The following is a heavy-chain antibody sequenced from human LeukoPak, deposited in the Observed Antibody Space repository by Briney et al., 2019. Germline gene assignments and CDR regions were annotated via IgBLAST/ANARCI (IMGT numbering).Heavy chain of an antibody. CDR3: ARGYSCGDNWFDP. CDR1: GGSISSYY. CDR2: IYYSGSP. V-gene: IGHV4-59*01. Sequence: PSETLSLTCTVSGGSISSYYWSWIRQPPGKGLEWIGYIYYSGSPNYNPSLKSRVTISLDTSKNQFSLKLSSVTAADKAVYYCARGYSCGDNWFDPWGQGTLVTVSS. D-gene: IGHD5-18*01. J-gene: IGHJ5*02.